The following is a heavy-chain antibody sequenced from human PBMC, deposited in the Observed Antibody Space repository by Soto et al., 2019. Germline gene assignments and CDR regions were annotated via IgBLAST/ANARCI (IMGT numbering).Heavy chain of an antibody. V-gene: IGHV4-59*01. CDR1: GGSISRYY. J-gene: IGHJ5*02. D-gene: IGHD2-8*01. CDR2: AYYSGDT. Sequence: SETLSLTCSVSGGSISRYYWSWIRQPPGKGLEWIGYAYYSGDTGYNPSLKSRVTMAVDTSKSQVSLKLSSVTAADTAVYYCARDRSTYGGGGTGEVKENWFDPWGQGALVTVSS. CDR3: ARDRSTYGGGGTGEVKENWFDP.